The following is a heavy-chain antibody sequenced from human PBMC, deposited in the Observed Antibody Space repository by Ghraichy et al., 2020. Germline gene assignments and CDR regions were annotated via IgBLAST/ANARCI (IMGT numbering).Heavy chain of an antibody. CDR1: GGSISSYY. CDR3: ARDRPETQGDSSGYYYYYYGMDV. D-gene: IGHD3-22*01. J-gene: IGHJ6*02. V-gene: IGHV4-59*01. CDR2: IYYSGST. Sequence: SETLSLTCTVSGGSISSYYWSWIRQPPGKGLEWIGYIYYSGSTNYNPSLQSRVTISVDTSKNQFSLKLSSVTSADTAVYYCARDRPETQGDSSGYYYYYYGMDVWGQGTTVTVSS.